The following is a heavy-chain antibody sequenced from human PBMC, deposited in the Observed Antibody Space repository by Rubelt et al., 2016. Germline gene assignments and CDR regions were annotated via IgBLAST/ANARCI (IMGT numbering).Heavy chain of an antibody. V-gene: IGHV1-18*01. CDR3: ARDQRALYAFDI. J-gene: IGHJ3*02. Sequence: QVQLVQSGAEVKKPGASVKVSCKASGYTFTSYGISWVRPAPGQGLEWMGWFTAYDGNTNDAQKLEGGVTMTTDTSTSTAYMELRSLGSDDTAVYFCARDQRALYAFDIWGQGTMVTVSS. CDR2: FTAYDGNT. CDR1: GYTFTSYG.